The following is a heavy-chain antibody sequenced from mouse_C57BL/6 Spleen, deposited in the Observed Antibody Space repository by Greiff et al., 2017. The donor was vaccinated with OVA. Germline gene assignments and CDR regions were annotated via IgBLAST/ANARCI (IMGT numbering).Heavy chain of an antibody. V-gene: IGHV1-63*01. CDR1: GYTFTNYW. J-gene: IGHJ3*01. Sequence: QVQLQQSGAELVRPGTSVKMSCKASGYTFTNYWIGWAKQRPGHGLEWIGDIYPGGGYTNYNEKFKGKATLTADKSSSTAYMQFSSLTSEDSAIYYCARSGAYSNPAWFAYWGQGTLVTVSA. CDR3: ARSGAYSNPAWFAY. D-gene: IGHD2-5*01. CDR2: IYPGGGYT.